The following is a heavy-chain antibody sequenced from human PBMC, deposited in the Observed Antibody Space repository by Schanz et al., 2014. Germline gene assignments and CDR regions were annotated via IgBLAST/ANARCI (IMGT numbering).Heavy chain of an antibody. CDR1: GFIFNDYY. D-gene: IGHD7-27*01. Sequence: QVQLVESGGGLVKPGGSLRLSCAASGFIFNDYYMNWIRQGPGKGLEWLSYISRDGTTSYYADSVKGRFTISRDNAKNSLYLEMTSLRGEDTAVYYCARENLNWEAFDIWGQGTVVTVSS. V-gene: IGHV3-11*01. CDR3: ARENLNWEAFDI. CDR2: ISRDGTTS. J-gene: IGHJ3*02.